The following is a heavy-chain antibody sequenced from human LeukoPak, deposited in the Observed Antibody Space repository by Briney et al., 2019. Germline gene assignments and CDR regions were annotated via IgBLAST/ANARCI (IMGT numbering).Heavy chain of an antibody. CDR2: TYFRSRWYY. CDR3: ARDSGSGFTVLDF. Sequence: SQTLSLTCVISGDSVSSNSAAWNWIMQSPSRGLEWLGRTYFRSRWYYDYAVSLKGRITINPDTSKNQFSLQLRSLIPEDTSLYYCARDSGSGFTVLDFWGQGKMVTVFS. CDR1: GDSVSSNSAA. D-gene: IGHD5-12*01. V-gene: IGHV6-1*01. J-gene: IGHJ3*01.